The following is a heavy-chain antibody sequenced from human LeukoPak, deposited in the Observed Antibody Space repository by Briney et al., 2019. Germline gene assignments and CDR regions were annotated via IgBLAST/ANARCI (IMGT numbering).Heavy chain of an antibody. CDR1: GGSFSGYY. CDR3: ARGSGRMEGMDV. CDR2: INHSGST. Sequence: SSETLSLTCAVYGGSFSGYYWSWFRQPPGKGLEWIGEINHSGSTNYNPCLKSRVTISVDTSKNQFSLKLSSVAAADTAVYYCARGSGRMEGMDVWGQGTTVTVSS. V-gene: IGHV4-34*01. D-gene: IGHD1-1*01. J-gene: IGHJ6*02.